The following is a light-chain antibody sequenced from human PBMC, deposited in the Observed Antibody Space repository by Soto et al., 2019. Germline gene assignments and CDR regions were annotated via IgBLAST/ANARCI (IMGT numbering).Light chain of an antibody. V-gene: IGKV3-20*01. CDR1: QSINSN. CDR3: QQYGSSPWT. CDR2: GAS. Sequence: IVMTQSPATLSVSLGERATLSCRASQSINSNLAWYQQKPGQAPRLLIYGASSRATGIPDRFSGSGSGTDFTLTISRLEPEDFAVYYCQQYGSSPWTFGQGTKVDIK. J-gene: IGKJ1*01.